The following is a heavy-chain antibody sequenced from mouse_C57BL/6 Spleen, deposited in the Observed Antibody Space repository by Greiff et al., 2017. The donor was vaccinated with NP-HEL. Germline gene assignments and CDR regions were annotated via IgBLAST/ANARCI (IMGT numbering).Heavy chain of an antibody. CDR3: ARERDYYGSFAY. CDR1: GFTFSSYA. D-gene: IGHD1-1*01. CDR2: ISDGGSYT. J-gene: IGHJ3*01. V-gene: IGHV5-4*01. Sequence: EVQLVESGGGLVKPGGSLKLSCAASGFTFSSYAMSWVRQTPEKRLEWVATISDGGSYTYYPDNVKGRFTISRDNAKNNLYLQMSHLKSEDTAMYYCARERDYYGSFAYWGQGTLVTVSA.